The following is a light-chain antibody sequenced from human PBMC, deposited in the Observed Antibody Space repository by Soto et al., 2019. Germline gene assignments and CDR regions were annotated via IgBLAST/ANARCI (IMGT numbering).Light chain of an antibody. CDR2: ETS. Sequence: QSVLTQPASVSGSPGQSITISCTGTFSDVGRYNLVSWYQQYAGEAPKLMIYETSKRPSGVSHRFSASKSGNTAFLTISGLRAEDEAEYFCCSYAGTTTFVVFGGGTKLTVL. CDR1: FSDVGRYNL. V-gene: IGLV2-23*02. CDR3: CSYAGTTTFVV. J-gene: IGLJ2*01.